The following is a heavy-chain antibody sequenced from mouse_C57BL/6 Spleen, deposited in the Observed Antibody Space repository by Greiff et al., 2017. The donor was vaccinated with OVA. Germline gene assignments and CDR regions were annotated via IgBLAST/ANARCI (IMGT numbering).Heavy chain of an antibody. CDR2: INPNNGGT. D-gene: IGHD2-5*01. CDR1: GYTFTDYY. V-gene: IGHV1-26*01. Sequence: EVQLQQSGPELVKPGASVKISCKASGYTFTDYYMNWVKQSHGKSLEWIGDINPNNGGTSYNQKFKGKATLTVDKSSSTAYMELRSLTSEDSAVYYCASPAYYSNYAAYWGQGTLVTVSA. CDR3: ASPAYYSNYAAY. J-gene: IGHJ3*01.